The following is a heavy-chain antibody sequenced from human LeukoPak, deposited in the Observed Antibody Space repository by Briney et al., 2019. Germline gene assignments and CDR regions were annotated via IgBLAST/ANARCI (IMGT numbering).Heavy chain of an antibody. J-gene: IGHJ5*02. D-gene: IGHD3-22*01. Sequence: PGGSLRLSCAASGFTFNIYAMSWVRLAPGKGLQWVASMCGSAGCTYYADSVKGRFTISRDNSKNTLYLQMNSLIAEDTAIYYCARDRPNYHESNGHYYQRDGDHWGQGTLVTVSS. CDR1: GFTFNIYA. CDR3: ARDRPNYHESNGHYYQRDGDH. V-gene: IGHV3-23*01. CDR2: MCGSAGCT.